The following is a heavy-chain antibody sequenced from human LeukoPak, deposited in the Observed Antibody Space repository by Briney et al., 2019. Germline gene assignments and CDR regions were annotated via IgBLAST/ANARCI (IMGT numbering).Heavy chain of an antibody. Sequence: PSETLSLTCTVSGGSISSYYWSWIRQPPGKGLEWIGYIYYSGSTNYNPSLKSRVTISVDTSKNQFSLKLGSVTAADTAVYYCARDGHYYGYFDIWGQGTMVTVSS. CDR1: GGSISSYY. J-gene: IGHJ3*02. V-gene: IGHV4-59*01. CDR3: ARDGHYYGYFDI. CDR2: IYYSGST. D-gene: IGHD3-10*01.